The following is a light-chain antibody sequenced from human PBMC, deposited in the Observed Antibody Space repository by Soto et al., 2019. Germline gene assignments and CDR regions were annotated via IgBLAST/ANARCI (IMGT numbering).Light chain of an antibody. V-gene: IGLV2-23*01. CDR2: EAT. CDR1: NSDVGSYKF. CDR3: CSFAGGGATWV. J-gene: IGLJ3*02. Sequence: QSVLTQPASVSGSPGQSITISCTGTNSDVGSYKFVSWYQQHPGKVPKLIIYEATKRPSGLSNRFSGSKSGNTASLTISGLQAEDDGDYYCCSFAGGGATWVFGGGTKGTVL.